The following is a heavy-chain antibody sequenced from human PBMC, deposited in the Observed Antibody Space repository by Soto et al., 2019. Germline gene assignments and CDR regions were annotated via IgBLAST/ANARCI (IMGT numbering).Heavy chain of an antibody. Sequence: PGESLKISCKGSGYSFTTYWIGWVRQMPGKGLEWVGIIYPRDSNTRYSPSFQGQVTISVDKSISTAYLQWSSLKASDTAMYYCASQPYYYDSRNGYYTWGQGTLVTVSS. CDR1: GYSFTTYW. CDR2: IYPRDSNT. V-gene: IGHV5-51*01. D-gene: IGHD3-22*01. J-gene: IGHJ5*02. CDR3: ASQPYYYDSRNGYYT.